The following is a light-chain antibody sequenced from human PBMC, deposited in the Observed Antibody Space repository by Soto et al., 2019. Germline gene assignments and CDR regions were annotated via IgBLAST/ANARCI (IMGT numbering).Light chain of an antibody. CDR2: EVT. Sequence: QSALTQPASVSGSPGQSITISCTGTSSDIGSYTYVSWYQQHPGKAPKLMIYEVTSRPSGVSNRFSGSKSGNTASLTISGLQAEDEAHYYCNSYTVRNTFAFGNGTKVNVL. J-gene: IGLJ1*01. CDR3: NSYTVRNTFA. CDR1: SSDIGSYTY. V-gene: IGLV2-14*01.